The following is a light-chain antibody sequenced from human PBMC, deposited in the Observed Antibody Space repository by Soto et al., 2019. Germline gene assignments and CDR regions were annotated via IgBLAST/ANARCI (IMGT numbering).Light chain of an antibody. CDR1: QTISSW. V-gene: IGKV1-5*03. J-gene: IGKJ1*01. CDR3: QQYNSYPGT. CDR2: MAS. Sequence: DIQMTQSPSTLSASVGDRVTITCGASQTISSWLAWYQQKPGRAPKLLIYMASSLESGVPSRFSGSGSGTEFTLTISSLQPDDFATYYCQQYNSYPGTFGQGTRVEIK.